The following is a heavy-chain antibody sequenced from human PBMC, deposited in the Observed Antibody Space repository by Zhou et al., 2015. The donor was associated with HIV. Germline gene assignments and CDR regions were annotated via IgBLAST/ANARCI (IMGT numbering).Heavy chain of an antibody. CDR2: IIPIFGTA. Sequence: QVQLVQSGAEVKKPGSSVKVSCKASGGTFSSYAISWVRQAPGQGLEWMGGIIPIFGTANYAQKFQGRVTITADESTSTAYMELSSLRSEDTAVYYCASRDLYCSSTSCYVRLGLAYYMDVWGKGTTVTVSS. CDR3: ASRDLYCSSTSCYVRLGLAYYMDV. J-gene: IGHJ6*03. D-gene: IGHD2-2*01. V-gene: IGHV1-69*01. CDR1: GGTFSSYA.